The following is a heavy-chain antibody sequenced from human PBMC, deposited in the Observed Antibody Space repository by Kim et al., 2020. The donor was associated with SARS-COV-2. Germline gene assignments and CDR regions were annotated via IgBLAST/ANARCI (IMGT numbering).Heavy chain of an antibody. J-gene: IGHJ3*02. D-gene: IGHD6-6*01. Sequence: YAASVKGRFTISRDVSKNSLYLQMNSLKTEDTAVYYCARAQQATRPAFDIWGQGTMVTVSS. V-gene: IGHV3-72*01. CDR3: ARAQQATRPAFDI.